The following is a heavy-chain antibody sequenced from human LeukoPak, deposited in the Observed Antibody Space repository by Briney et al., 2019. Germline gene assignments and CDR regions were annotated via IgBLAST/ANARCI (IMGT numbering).Heavy chain of an antibody. Sequence: SVKVSCKASGGTFSSYAISWVRQAPGQGLEWMGGIIPIVGTANYAQKFQGRVTITADESTSTAYMELSSLRSEDTAVYYCARCNYDFWSGYYYYFDYWGQGTLVTVSS. V-gene: IGHV1-69*13. J-gene: IGHJ4*02. D-gene: IGHD3-3*01. CDR1: GGTFSSYA. CDR2: IIPIVGTA. CDR3: ARCNYDFWSGYYYYFDY.